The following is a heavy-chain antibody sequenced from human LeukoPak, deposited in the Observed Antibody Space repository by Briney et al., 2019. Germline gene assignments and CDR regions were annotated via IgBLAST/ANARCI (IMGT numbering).Heavy chain of an antibody. D-gene: IGHD6-19*01. CDR3: AKSMTLQWRGFFDL. V-gene: IGHV3-23*01. CDR2: ISDSGANT. CDR1: GFTFSTYA. J-gene: IGHJ2*01. Sequence: GGSLRLSCAASGFTFSTYAMSWVRQAPGKGLEWVSTISDSGANTYYADSVRGRFTISRDNSKNTLYLQKNSLRADDTAIYYCAKSMTLQWRGFFDLWGRGTHVTVSS.